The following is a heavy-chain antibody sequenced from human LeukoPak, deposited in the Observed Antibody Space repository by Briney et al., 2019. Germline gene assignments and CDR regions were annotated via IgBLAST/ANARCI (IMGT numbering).Heavy chain of an antibody. Sequence: PSETLSLTCTVSNGSISIYYWSWFRKPAGKGLEWIGRISASGSTNYNPSLKSRVTMSVDTSKNQFSLKLSSVTAADTAVYYCAREITVTRPFDYWGQGTLVTVSS. V-gene: IGHV4-4*07. J-gene: IGHJ4*02. D-gene: IGHD4-17*01. CDR1: NGSISIYY. CDR2: ISASGST. CDR3: AREITVTRPFDY.